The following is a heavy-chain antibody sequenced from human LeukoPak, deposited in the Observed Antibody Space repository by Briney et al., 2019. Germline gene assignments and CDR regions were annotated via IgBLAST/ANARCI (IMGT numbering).Heavy chain of an antibody. Sequence: PGGSLRLSCAASGFTVSSNYMSWVRQAPGKGLEWVSVIYSGGSTYYADSVKGRFTISRDNSKNTLYLQMNSLRAEDTAVYYCASSGGNSSSWSNYYYYYYMDVWGKGTTVTISS. V-gene: IGHV3-66*01. CDR1: GFTVSSNY. D-gene: IGHD6-13*01. CDR3: ASSGGNSSSWSNYYYYYYMDV. J-gene: IGHJ6*03. CDR2: IYSGGST.